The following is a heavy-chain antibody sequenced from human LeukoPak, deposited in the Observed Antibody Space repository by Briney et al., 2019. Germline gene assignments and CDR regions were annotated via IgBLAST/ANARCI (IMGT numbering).Heavy chain of an antibody. CDR2: IQSNGSGGTT. J-gene: IGHJ5*02. Sequence: GGSLRLSCVLSGVPFSHAGMTWVRQAPGKGLEWVGLIQSNGSGGTTAFDAPVEGRFSISRNDSKKTVILQMTGLKTEDTAVYYCTRVRSPPWYSLGAWGQGTLVTVSS. CDR1: GVPFSHAG. CDR3: TRVRSPPWYSLGA. V-gene: IGHV3-15*01. D-gene: IGHD2-21*01.